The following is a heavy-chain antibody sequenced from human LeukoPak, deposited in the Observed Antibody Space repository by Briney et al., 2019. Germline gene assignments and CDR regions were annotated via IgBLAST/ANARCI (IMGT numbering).Heavy chain of an antibody. CDR3: ARDSSSWYFYFDY. CDR1: GGSISSGSNY. CDR2: IYTSGST. Sequence: PSQTLSLTCTVSGGSISSGSNYWSCIRQPAGKGLEWIGRIYTSGSTNYNPSLKSRVTISVDTSKNQFSLKLSSVTAADTAVYYCARDSSSWYFYFDYWGQGTLVTVSS. V-gene: IGHV4-61*02. J-gene: IGHJ4*02. D-gene: IGHD6-13*01.